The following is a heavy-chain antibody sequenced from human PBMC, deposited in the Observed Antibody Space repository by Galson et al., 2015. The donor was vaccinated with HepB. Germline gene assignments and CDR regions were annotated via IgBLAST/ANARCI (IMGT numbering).Heavy chain of an antibody. V-gene: IGHV3-30*04. CDR2: ISYDGSNK. CDR1: GFTFSSYA. Sequence: LRLSCAASGFTFSSYAVHWVRQAPGKGLEWVAVISYDGSNKYYADSVKGRFTISRDNSKNTLYLQMNSLRAEDTAVCYCARDMEWLRFYGMDVWGQGTTVTVSS. CDR3: ARDMEWLRFYGMDV. J-gene: IGHJ6*02. D-gene: IGHD5-12*01.